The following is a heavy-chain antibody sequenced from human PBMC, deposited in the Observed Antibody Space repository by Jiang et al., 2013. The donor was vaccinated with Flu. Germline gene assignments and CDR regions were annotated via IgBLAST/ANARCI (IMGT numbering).Heavy chain of an antibody. CDR2: VRYDGSNE. V-gene: IGHV3-30*02. CDR1: GFTFSSYG. CDR3: AKEHIGLFFDY. Sequence: QLVESGGGVVQPGGSLRLSCAASGFTFSSYGMHWVRQGPGKGLEWVASVRYDGSNEHYVDSVKGRFTISRDNSKNTLYLQMKSLRPEDTGVYYCAKEHIGLFFDYWGQGT. J-gene: IGHJ4*02.